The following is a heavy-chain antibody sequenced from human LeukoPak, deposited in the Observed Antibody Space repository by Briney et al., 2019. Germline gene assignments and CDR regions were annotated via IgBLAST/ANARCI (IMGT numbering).Heavy chain of an antibody. D-gene: IGHD5-12*01. CDR1: GFTFSSYW. CDR3: ARRGGYDWGFIDY. V-gene: IGHV3-7*01. CDR2: IKQDGSEK. Sequence: GGSLRLSCAASGFTFSSYWMSWVRQAPGKGLEWVANIKQDGSEKYYADSVKGRFTISRDNAKNSLYLQMISLRAEDTAVYYCARRGGYDWGFIDYWGQGTLVTVSS. J-gene: IGHJ4*02.